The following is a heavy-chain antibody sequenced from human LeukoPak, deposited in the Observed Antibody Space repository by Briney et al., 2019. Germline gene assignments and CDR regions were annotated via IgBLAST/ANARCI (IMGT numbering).Heavy chain of an antibody. J-gene: IGHJ3*02. Sequence: SETLSLTCTASGGSISSYYWSWIRQPPGKGLEWIGYIYYSGSTNYNPSLKSRVTISVDTTKNQFSLKLSSVTAADTAVYYCARTSLYYYDSSGSDAFDIWGQGTMVTVSS. CDR1: GGSISSYY. CDR3: ARTSLYYYDSSGSDAFDI. D-gene: IGHD3-22*01. V-gene: IGHV4-59*01. CDR2: IYYSGST.